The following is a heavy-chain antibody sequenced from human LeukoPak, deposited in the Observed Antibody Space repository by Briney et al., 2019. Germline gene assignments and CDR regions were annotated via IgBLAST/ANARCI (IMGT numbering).Heavy chain of an antibody. CDR2: INPSGGST. D-gene: IGHD4-23*01. CDR3: ARGDYGGNLVLDY. Sequence: ASVKVSCKASGYTFTSYYMHWVRQAPGQGLEGMRIINPSGGSTSYAQKFQGRVTMTRDTSTSTAYMELSSLRSEDTAVYYCARGDYGGNLVLDYWGQGTLVTVSS. V-gene: IGHV1-46*01. CDR1: GYTFTSYY. J-gene: IGHJ4*02.